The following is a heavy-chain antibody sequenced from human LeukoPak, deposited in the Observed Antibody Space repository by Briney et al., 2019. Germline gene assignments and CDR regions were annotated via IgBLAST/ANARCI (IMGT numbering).Heavy chain of an antibody. D-gene: IGHD3-22*01. CDR3: ASWYYYDSSGYYERLGY. CDR2: IIPIFGTA. V-gene: IGHV1-69*13. Sequence: SVTVSCTASGGTFSSYAISWVRQAPGQGLEWMGGIIPIFGTANYAQKFQGRVTITADESTSTAYMELSSLRSEDTAVYYCASWYYYDSSGYYERLGYWGQGTLVTVSS. CDR1: GGTFSSYA. J-gene: IGHJ4*02.